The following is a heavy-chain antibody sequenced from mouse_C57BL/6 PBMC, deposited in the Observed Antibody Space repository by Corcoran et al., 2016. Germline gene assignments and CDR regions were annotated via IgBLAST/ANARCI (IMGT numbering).Heavy chain of an antibody. J-gene: IGHJ2*01. CDR2: INTYSGVP. Sequence: QIQLVQSGPELKKPGETVKISCKASGYTFTTYGMSWVKQAPGKGLKWMGWINTYSGVPTYADDFKGRFAFSLETSASTAYLQINNLKNEDTATYFCASPFYYGSSYYWGQGTTLTVSS. D-gene: IGHD1-1*01. CDR3: ASPFYYGSSYY. V-gene: IGHV9-3*01. CDR1: GYTFTTYG.